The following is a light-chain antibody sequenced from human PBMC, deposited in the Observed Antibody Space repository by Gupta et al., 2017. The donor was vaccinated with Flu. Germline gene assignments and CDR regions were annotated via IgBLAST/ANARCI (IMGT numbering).Light chain of an antibody. CDR1: SGHSSNA. J-gene: IGLJ3*02. V-gene: IGLV4-69*01. Sequence: QLVLTQSPSASASLGASVKLTCTLSSGHSSNAIAWHQHQPGKGPRYLMKLNSDGSHFKGDGIPDRFSGASSGAERYLTISSLQSEDEADYYCQTWGTGIGVFGGGTKLTVL. CDR3: QTWGTGIGV. CDR2: LNSDGSH.